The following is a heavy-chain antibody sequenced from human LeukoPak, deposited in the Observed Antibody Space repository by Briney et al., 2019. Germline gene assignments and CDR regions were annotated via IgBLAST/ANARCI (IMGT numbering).Heavy chain of an antibody. D-gene: IGHD3-10*01. CDR2: IYTSGST. J-gene: IGHJ5*02. CDR1: GGSISSYY. V-gene: IGHV4-4*07. CDR3: ARGLLWFGELGNWFDP. Sequence: NPSETLTLTCTASGGSISSYYWSWIRQPAGKGLEWIGRIYTSGSTNYNPSLKSRVTTSVDTSKNQFSLKLSSVTAADTAVYYCARGLLWFGELGNWFDPWGQGTLVTVSS.